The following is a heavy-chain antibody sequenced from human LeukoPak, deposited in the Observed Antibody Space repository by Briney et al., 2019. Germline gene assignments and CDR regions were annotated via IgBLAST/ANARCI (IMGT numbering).Heavy chain of an antibody. V-gene: IGHV4-39*07. CDR1: GGSISSSSYY. D-gene: IGHD2-2*01. CDR3: ARAPSYCSSTSCHSFDY. CDR2: IYYSGST. Sequence: SETLSLTCTVSGGSISSSSYYWGWIRQPPGKGLEWIGSIYYSGSTYYNPSLKSRVTISVDTSKNQFSLKLNSVTAADTAVYYCARAPSYCSSTSCHSFDYWGQGTLVTVSS. J-gene: IGHJ4*02.